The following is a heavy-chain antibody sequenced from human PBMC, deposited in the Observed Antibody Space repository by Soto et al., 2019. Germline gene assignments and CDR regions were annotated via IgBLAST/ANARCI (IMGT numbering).Heavy chain of an antibody. J-gene: IGHJ6*02. D-gene: IGHD3-9*01. CDR2: IVPMHRTA. CDR1: GGTFSSYT. Sequence: QVRLVQSGAEVKKPGSSVKVSCEASGGTFSSYTFSWVRQAPGHGLEWMGGIVPMHRTANYAQKFQGRVSISPDESTNTVHMELSSLRPDDTAVYYCARDCGNTDCFDMDVWGQGTKVIVSS. CDR3: ARDCGNTDCFDMDV. V-gene: IGHV1-69*16.